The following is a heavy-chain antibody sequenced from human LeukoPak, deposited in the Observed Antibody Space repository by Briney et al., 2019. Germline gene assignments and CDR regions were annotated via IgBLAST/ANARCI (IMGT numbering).Heavy chain of an antibody. CDR1: GYTFTGYG. CDR3: ARSDVDYYYGMDV. Sequence: GASVKVSCKASGYTFTGYGISWVRQAPGQGLEWMGWISAYNGNTNYAQKLQGRVTMTTDTSTSTAYVELRSLRSDDTAVYYCARSDVDYYYGMDVWGQGTTVTVSS. D-gene: IGHD3-10*02. CDR2: ISAYNGNT. V-gene: IGHV1-18*01. J-gene: IGHJ6*02.